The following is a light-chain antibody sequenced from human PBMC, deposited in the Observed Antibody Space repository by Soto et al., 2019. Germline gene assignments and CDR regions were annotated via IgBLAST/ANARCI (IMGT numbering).Light chain of an antibody. CDR1: QSVSSY. V-gene: IGKV3-11*01. J-gene: IGKJ3*01. CDR3: QQRSNWPPPT. Sequence: EIVLTRSPATLSLSPGERATLSCRASQSVSSYLAWYQQKPGQAPRLLIYDASNRATGIPARFSGSGSGTDFTLTISSLEPEDFAVYYCQQRSNWPPPTFGPGTKVDIK. CDR2: DAS.